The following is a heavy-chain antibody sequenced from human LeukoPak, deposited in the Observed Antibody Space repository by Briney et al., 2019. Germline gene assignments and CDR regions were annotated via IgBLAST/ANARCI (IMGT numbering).Heavy chain of an antibody. J-gene: IGHJ6*03. D-gene: IGHD3-10*01. CDR2: ISGSGGTT. Sequence: GGSLRLSCAASGFTFSNYGMNWVRQAPGKGLEWVSSISGSGGTTYYADSVKGRFTISRDNSKNTLYLQMNSLRAEDTAIYYCAKNFYASGSYYYYYYMDVWGKGTTVSISS. CDR1: GFTFSNYG. CDR3: AKNFYASGSYYYYYYMDV. V-gene: IGHV3-23*01.